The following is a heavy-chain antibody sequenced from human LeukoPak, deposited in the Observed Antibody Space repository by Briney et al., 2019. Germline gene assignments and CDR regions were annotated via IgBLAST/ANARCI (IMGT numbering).Heavy chain of an antibody. V-gene: IGHV4-34*01. J-gene: IGHJ4*02. CDR3: ARRRYFDY. CDR1: GGSFSGYY. CDR2: INHSGST. Sequence: SETLSLTCAVYGGSFSGYYWSWIRQPPGKGLEWIGEINHSGSTNYNPSLKGRVTISVDTSKNQFSLKLSSVTAADTAVYYCARRRYFDYWGQGTLVTVSS.